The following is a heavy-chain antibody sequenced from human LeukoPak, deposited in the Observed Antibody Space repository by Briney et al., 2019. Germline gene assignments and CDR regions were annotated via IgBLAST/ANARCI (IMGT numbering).Heavy chain of an antibody. CDR1: GGSFSGYY. CDR2: INRSGST. CDR3: AREQTYYYDSSGYRGYFDY. J-gene: IGHJ4*02. V-gene: IGHV4-34*01. D-gene: IGHD3-22*01. Sequence: PSETLSLTCAVYGGSFSGYYWSWIRQPPGKGLEWIGEINRSGSTNYNPSLKSRVTISVDTSKNQFSLKLSSVTAADTAVYYCAREQTYYYDSSGYRGYFDYWGQGTLVTVSS.